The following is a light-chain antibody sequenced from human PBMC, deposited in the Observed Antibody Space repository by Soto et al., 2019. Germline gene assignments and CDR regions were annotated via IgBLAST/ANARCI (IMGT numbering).Light chain of an antibody. V-gene: IGKV1-5*03. J-gene: IGKJ1*01. CDR1: QTIYNW. CDR2: RAS. Sequence: DIQMTQSPSTLSASVGDRVTITCRASQTIYNWLAWYQQKPGKAPKLLIYRASTLDSGVPSRFSGSGSGTEFNLTISSLQPDDFATYYCQQYNNNSRTFGPGTKVEIK. CDR3: QQYNNNSRT.